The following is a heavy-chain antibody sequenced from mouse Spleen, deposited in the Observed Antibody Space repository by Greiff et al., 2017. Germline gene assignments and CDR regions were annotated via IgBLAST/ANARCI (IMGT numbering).Heavy chain of an antibody. Sequence: QVQLQQPGAELVRPGSSVKLSCKASGYTFTSYWMHWVKQRPIQGLEWIVNIDPSDSETHYNQKFKDKATLTVDKSSSTAYMQLSSLTSEDSAVYYCARRDYRYYYFDYWGQGTTLTVSS. V-gene: IGHV1-52*01. J-gene: IGHJ2*01. CDR1: GYTFTSYW. CDR2: IDPSDSET. D-gene: IGHD2-14*01. CDR3: ARRDYRYYYFDY.